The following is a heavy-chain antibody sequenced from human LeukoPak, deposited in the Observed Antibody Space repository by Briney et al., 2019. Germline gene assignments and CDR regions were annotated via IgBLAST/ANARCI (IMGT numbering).Heavy chain of an antibody. V-gene: IGHV3-23*01. CDR3: YCSSSSCYGDNGLDV. D-gene: IGHD2-2*01. J-gene: IGHJ6*04. CDR2: ISGSGSNT. Sequence: GGSLRLSCVASGFTFSSYAMSWVRQAPGKGLLGVSTISGSGSNTYYADSVKGRFTISRDNSKNTLYLKLNSLTAEDTAVYYSYCSSSSCYGDNGLDVWGKGTTVTVSS. CDR1: GFTFSSYA.